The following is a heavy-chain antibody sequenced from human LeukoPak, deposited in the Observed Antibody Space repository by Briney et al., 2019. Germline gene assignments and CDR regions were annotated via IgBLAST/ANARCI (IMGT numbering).Heavy chain of an antibody. Sequence: PSETLSLTCTVSGGSISSGGYYWSWIRQPPGKGLEWIGYIYHSGSTYYNPSLKSRVTISVDRSKNQFSLKLSSVTAADTAVYYCARGYSGYDSRRFDPWGQGTLVTVSS. CDR2: IYHSGST. CDR1: GGSISSGGYY. V-gene: IGHV4-30-2*01. D-gene: IGHD5-12*01. J-gene: IGHJ5*02. CDR3: ARGYSGYDSRRFDP.